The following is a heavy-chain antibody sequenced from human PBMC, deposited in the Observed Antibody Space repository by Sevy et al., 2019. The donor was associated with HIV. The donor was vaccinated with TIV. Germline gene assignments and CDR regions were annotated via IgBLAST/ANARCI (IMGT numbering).Heavy chain of an antibody. CDR2: IYSGGST. Sequence: GGSLRLSCAASGFTVSSNYMSWVRQAPGKGLEWVSVIYSGGSTYYADSVKGRFTISRDKSKNTLYLQMNSLRAEDTAVYYCTRDVTYGDYDQRNRYAFDIWGQGTMVTVSS. CDR3: TRDVTYGDYDQRNRYAFDI. CDR1: GFTVSSNY. D-gene: IGHD4-17*01. J-gene: IGHJ3*02. V-gene: IGHV3-53*01.